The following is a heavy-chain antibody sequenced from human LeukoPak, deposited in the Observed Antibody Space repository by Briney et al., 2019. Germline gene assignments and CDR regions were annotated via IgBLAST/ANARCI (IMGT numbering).Heavy chain of an antibody. Sequence: GASVKVSCKASGGTFSSYTISWVRQAPGQGLEWMGRIIPILGIANYAQKFQGRVTITTDESTSTAYMELSSLRSEDTAVCYCARDLVAPGLNLLNPWSGGTDYWGQGTLVTVSS. CDR2: IIPILGIA. D-gene: IGHD3-10*01. J-gene: IGHJ4*02. CDR1: GGTFSSYT. CDR3: ARDLVAPGLNLLNPWSGGTDY. V-gene: IGHV1-69*16.